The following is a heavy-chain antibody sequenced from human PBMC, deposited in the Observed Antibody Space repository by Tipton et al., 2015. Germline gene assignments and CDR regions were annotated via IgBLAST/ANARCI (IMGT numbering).Heavy chain of an antibody. J-gene: IGHJ2*01. D-gene: IGHD3-10*01. CDR2: INKDGSEK. Sequence: SLRLSCAASGFSFTSYWMSWVRQASGKRLEWVAQINKDGSEKYFADSVKGRFTISRDNPKNPLYLQMNSLRVEDTAVYYCARDATRGGDIDFWGRGTLVTVSS. CDR1: GFSFTSYW. CDR3: ARDATRGGDIDF. V-gene: IGHV3-7*01.